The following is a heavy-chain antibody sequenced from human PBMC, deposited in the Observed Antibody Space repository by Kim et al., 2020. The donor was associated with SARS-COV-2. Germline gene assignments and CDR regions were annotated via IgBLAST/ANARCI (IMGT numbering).Heavy chain of an antibody. D-gene: IGHD4-17*01. J-gene: IGHJ3*02. CDR3: ASTGSHHDAFDI. Sequence: NYAQKLQGRVTMTTDTSTSTAYMELRSLRSDDTAVYYCASTGSHHDAFDIWGQGTMVTVSS. V-gene: IGHV1-18*01.